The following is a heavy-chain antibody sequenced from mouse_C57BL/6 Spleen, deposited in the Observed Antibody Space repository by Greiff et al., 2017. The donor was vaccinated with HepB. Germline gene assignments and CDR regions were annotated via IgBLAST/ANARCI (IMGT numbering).Heavy chain of an antibody. V-gene: IGHV5-4*01. D-gene: IGHD2-5*01. CDR1: GFTFSSYA. CDR2: ISDGGSYT. J-gene: IGHJ3*01. CDR3: ARVYSNHEGFAY. Sequence: EVQVVESGGGLVKPGGSLKLSCAASGFTFSSYAMSWVRQTPEKRLEWVATISDGGSYTYYPDNVKGRFTISRDNAKNNLYLQMSHLKSEDTAMYYWARVYSNHEGFAYWGQGTLVTVSA.